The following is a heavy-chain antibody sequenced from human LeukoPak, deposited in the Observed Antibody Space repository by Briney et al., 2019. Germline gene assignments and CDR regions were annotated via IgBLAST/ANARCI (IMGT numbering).Heavy chain of an antibody. CDR2: IHYRGFT. J-gene: IGHJ6*02. D-gene: IGHD6-19*01. CDR3: ARHDEIAVFRNGLDV. V-gene: IGHV4-59*08. Sequence: SETLSLTCTVSGGSISGYYWSWIRQPPGKPLEWIGYIHYRGFTIYNPSLKSRVTMSVDTSGNQFSLKLSSVTAADTAVYYCARHDEIAVFRNGLDVWGQGTTVTVS. CDR1: GGSISGYY.